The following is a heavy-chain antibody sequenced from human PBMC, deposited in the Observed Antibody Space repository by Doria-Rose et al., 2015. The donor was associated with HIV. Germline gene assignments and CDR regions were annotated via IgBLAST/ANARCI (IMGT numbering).Heavy chain of an antibody. CDR2: IKEDGSEK. Sequence: EVQVVESGGGLVQPGGSLRLSCTVSGLTFSRLWMSWVRQAPGKGLEWVANIKEDGSEKKYVDSVKGRFTISRDNAKNSVYLQTNSLRAEDTAVYYCTGETYYFDYWGQGSLVIVSS. CDR3: TGETYYFDY. CDR1: GLTFSRLW. V-gene: IGHV3-7*05. D-gene: IGHD3-16*01. J-gene: IGHJ4*02.